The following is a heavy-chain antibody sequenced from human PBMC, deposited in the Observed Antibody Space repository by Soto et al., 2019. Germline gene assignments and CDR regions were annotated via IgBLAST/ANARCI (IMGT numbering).Heavy chain of an antibody. J-gene: IGHJ6*02. CDR2: ISYDGVTQ. CDR1: GLTFNTSG. Sequence: PGGSLRLSCEVSGLTFNTSGRHWVRQAPGKGLEWLAVISYDGVTQYYGDTVKGRFTISRKNSKNTLFLHMGRLRAEDTAMNYCATKARVTNYLYYGMDVWGLGTTVTVSS. D-gene: IGHD2-21*02. CDR3: ATKARVTNYLYYGMDV. V-gene: IGHV3-30*03.